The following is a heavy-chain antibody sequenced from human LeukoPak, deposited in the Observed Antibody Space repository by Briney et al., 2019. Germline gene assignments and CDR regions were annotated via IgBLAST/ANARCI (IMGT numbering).Heavy chain of an antibody. CDR1: GFSFTTHA. V-gene: IGHV3-30*10. CDR2: VSHDGSTK. D-gene: IGHD5-12*01. CDR3: ARAIVGTENFDY. J-gene: IGHJ4*02. Sequence: GGSLRLSCAASGFSFTTHAMHWVRQAPGKGLEWVAVVSHDGSTKYYTDSVRGRFTIFRDNSKSTFYLQMNRLRTDDTAVYYCARAIVGTENFDYWGQGTLVTVSS.